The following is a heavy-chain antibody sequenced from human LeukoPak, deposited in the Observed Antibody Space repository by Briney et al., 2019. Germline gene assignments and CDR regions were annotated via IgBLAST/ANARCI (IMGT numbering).Heavy chain of an antibody. CDR3: ARGGPSPRKQLPRPPARYWYFDL. D-gene: IGHD1-1*01. J-gene: IGHJ2*01. V-gene: IGHV4-59*12. CDR1: GGSISSYY. Sequence: SETLSLTCTVSGGSISSYYWSWIQQPPGKGLEWIGYIYYSGSTNYNPSLKSRVTISVDTSKNQFSLKLSSVTAADTAVYYCARGGPSPRKQLPRPPARYWYFDLWGRGTLVTVSS. CDR2: IYYSGST.